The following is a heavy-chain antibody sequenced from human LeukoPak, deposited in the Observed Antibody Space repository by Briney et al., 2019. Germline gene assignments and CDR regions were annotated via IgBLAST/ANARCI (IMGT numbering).Heavy chain of an antibody. V-gene: IGHV4-59*11. D-gene: IGHD4-17*01. Sequence: SQTLSPTCPLSDDSLSSHYCTGIRQPPAKERECIGYITYIGSTNYNPSLKGRVTIAIDTSKTQCSLKLSSVTAADTAVYECARDLVTVTKGFDIWGQGTMVSVSS. CDR1: DDSLSSHY. CDR2: ITYIGST. J-gene: IGHJ3*02. CDR3: ARDLVTVTKGFDI.